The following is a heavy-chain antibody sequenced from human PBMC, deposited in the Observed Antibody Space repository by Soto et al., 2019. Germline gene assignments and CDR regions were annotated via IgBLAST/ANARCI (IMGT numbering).Heavy chain of an antibody. CDR3: TTDGQQLVPSDFDY. D-gene: IGHD6-13*01. J-gene: IGHJ4*02. CDR2: IKSKTDGGTT. V-gene: IGHV3-15*07. CDR1: SVSNAW. Sequence: SVSNAWMNWVRPAPGKGLEWVGRIKSKTDGGTTDYAAPVKGRFTISRDDSKNTLYLQMNSLKTEDTAVYYCTTDGQQLVPSDFDYWGQGTLVTVSS.